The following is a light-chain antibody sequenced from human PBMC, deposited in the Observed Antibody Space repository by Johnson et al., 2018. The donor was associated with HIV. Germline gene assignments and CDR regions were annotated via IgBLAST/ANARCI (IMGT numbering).Light chain of an antibody. CDR1: SSNIGNNY. J-gene: IGLJ1*01. CDR2: ENN. V-gene: IGLV1-51*02. CDR3: GTWDSSLRVGF. Sequence: QSVLTQPPSVSAAPGQKVTISCSGSSSNIGNNYVSWYQQLPGTAPKLLIHENNKRPSGIPDRFSGSKSGTSATLGITGLQTGDEADYYCGTWDSSLRVGFFGTGTKVTVL.